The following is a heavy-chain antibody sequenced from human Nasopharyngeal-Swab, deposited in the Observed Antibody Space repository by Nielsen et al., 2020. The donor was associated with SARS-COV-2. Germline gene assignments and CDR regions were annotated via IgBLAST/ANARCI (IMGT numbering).Heavy chain of an antibody. J-gene: IGHJ6*03. Sequence: IRQPPGKGLEWIGEINHSGSTNYNPSLKSRVTISVDTSKNQFSLKLSSVTAADTAVYYCARGRGSSPSRVYYYYMDVWGKGTTVTVSS. CDR2: INHSGST. V-gene: IGHV4-34*01. CDR3: ARGRGSSPSRVYYYYMDV. D-gene: IGHD6-6*01.